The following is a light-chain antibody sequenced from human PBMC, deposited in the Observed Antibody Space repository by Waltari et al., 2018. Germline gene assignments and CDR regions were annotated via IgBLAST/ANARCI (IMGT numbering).Light chain of an antibody. CDR3: SSYAGTCWVL. J-gene: IGLJ2*01. CDR2: EVT. CDR1: SSDIGTYDY. V-gene: IGLV2-8*01. Sequence: QSALTQPPSASGSPGQSVTISCTGTSSDIGTYDYVFWYQHYPGKAPQLVIYEVTKLPSGVPDLFSGSKSGDTAALTVSGLQFDDEATYFCSSYAGTCWVLFGGGTTLTVL.